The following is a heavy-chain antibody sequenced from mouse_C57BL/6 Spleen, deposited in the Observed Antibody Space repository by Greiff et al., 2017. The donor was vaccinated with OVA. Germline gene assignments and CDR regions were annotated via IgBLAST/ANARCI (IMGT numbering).Heavy chain of an antibody. CDR2: IDPSDSET. Sequence: VQLQQPGAELVRPGSSVKLSCKASGYTFTSYWMHWVKQRPIQGLEWIGNIDPSDSETHYNQKFKDKATLTVDKSSSTAYMQLSSLTSEDSAVYYCARSGGNYGYLDVWGTGTTVTVSS. D-gene: IGHD1-1*02. CDR3: ARSGGNYGYLDV. CDR1: GYTFTSYW. J-gene: IGHJ1*03. V-gene: IGHV1-52*01.